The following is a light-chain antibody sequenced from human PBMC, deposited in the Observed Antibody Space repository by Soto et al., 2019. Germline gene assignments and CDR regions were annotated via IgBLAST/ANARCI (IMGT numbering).Light chain of an antibody. J-gene: IGKJ1*01. CDR1: QSVSNNY. V-gene: IGKV3-11*01. CDR3: QQRSNWPLT. Sequence: EIVLTQSPGTLSLSPGERATLSCMASQSVSNNYLAWYQQKPGQAPRLLIYDASNRATGIPARFSGSGSGTDFTLTISSLEPEDFAVYYCQQRSNWPLTFGQGTKVDIK. CDR2: DAS.